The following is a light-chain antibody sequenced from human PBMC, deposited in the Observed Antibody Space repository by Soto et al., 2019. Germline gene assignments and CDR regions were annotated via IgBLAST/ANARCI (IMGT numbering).Light chain of an antibody. CDR3: QQYGFSFRA. Sequence: EILLTQSPGTLSLSPGERATLSCRASQSVSSTYLFWYQLKPGQAPRLLIYGASSRATGIPDRFSGSGSGTDFTLTISRLDPEDVGVYYCQQYGFSFRAFGQGTKVEL. V-gene: IGKV3-20*01. CDR1: QSVSSTY. CDR2: GAS. J-gene: IGKJ1*01.